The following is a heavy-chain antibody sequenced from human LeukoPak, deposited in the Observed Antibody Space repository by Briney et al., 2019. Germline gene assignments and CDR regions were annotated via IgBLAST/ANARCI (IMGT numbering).Heavy chain of an antibody. Sequence: TGGSLRLSCAASGFTVSSNYMSWVRQAPGKGLEWVSVIYSGGSTYYADSVKGRFTISRDNSKNTLHLQMNSLRAEDTAVYYCARVPYYDSSGYPDDYWGQGTLVTVSS. J-gene: IGHJ4*02. D-gene: IGHD3-22*01. CDR3: ARVPYYDSSGYPDDY. CDR2: IYSGGST. CDR1: GFTVSSNY. V-gene: IGHV3-53*01.